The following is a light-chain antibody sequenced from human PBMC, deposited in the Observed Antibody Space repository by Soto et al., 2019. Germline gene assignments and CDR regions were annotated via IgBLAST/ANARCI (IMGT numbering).Light chain of an antibody. CDR3: QSYDNSLSGPVV. J-gene: IGLJ3*02. CDR2: DNT. Sequence: QSVLTQPPSVSGAPGQRVTISCTGSGSTIGAGYDVHWYQQLPGTAPKLLIYDNTNRPSGVPDRFSGSKSGTSASLAITGLQAEDEADYYCQSYDNSLSGPVVFGGGTKLTVL. V-gene: IGLV1-40*01. CDR1: GSTIGAGYD.